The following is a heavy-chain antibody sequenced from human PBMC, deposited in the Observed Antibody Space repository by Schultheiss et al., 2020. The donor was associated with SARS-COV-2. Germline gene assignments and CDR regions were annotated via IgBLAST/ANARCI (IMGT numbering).Heavy chain of an antibody. J-gene: IGHJ5*02. V-gene: IGHV4-59*01. Sequence: SETLSLTCTVSGGSISSYYWSWIRQPPGKGLEWIGYIYYSENTNYNPSLKSRVTISVDTSKNQFSLKLSSVTAADTAVYYCARETSGYYNWFDPWGQGTLVTVSS. CDR2: IYYSENT. CDR1: GGSISSYY. D-gene: IGHD3-22*01. CDR3: ARETSGYYNWFDP.